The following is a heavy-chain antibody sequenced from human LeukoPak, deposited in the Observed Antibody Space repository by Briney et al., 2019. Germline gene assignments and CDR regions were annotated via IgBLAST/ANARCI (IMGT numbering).Heavy chain of an antibody. CDR2: IYYSGST. CDR3: ARYYYDSSGYYYSHFDC. Sequence: SETLSLTCTVSGGSISSGGYYWSWIRQHPGKGLEWIRYIYYSGSTYYNPSLKSRVTISVDTSKNQFSLKLSSVTAADTAVYYCARYYYDSSGYYYSHFDCWGQGTLVTVSS. J-gene: IGHJ4*02. D-gene: IGHD3-22*01. V-gene: IGHV4-31*03. CDR1: GGSISSGGYY.